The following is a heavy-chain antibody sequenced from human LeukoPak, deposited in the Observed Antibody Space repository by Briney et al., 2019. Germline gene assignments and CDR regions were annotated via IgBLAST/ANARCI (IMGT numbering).Heavy chain of an antibody. CDR1: GGSFSGYY. V-gene: IGHV4-34*01. J-gene: IGHJ3*02. Sequence: PSETLSLTCAVYGGSFSGYYWSWIRQPPGKGLEWIGEINHSGSTNYNPSLKSRVTISVDTSKNQFSLKLSSVTAADTAVYYCARQSGYYYVGAFDIWGQGTMVTVSS. D-gene: IGHD3-22*01. CDR3: ARQSGYYYVGAFDI. CDR2: INHSGST.